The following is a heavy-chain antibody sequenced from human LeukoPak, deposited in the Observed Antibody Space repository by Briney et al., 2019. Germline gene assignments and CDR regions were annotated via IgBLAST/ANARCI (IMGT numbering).Heavy chain of an antibody. CDR2: ISAYNGNT. J-gene: IGHJ4*02. CDR3: ARAHLWGVSSGYYLNY. D-gene: IGHD3-22*01. V-gene: IGHV1-18*01. Sequence: ASVKVSCKASGYTFTSYGISWVRQAPGQGLEWMGWISAYNGNTNYAQKLQGRVTMTTDTSTSTAYMELRSLRSDDAAVYYCARAHLWGVSSGYYLNYWGQGTLVTVSS. CDR1: GYTFTSYG.